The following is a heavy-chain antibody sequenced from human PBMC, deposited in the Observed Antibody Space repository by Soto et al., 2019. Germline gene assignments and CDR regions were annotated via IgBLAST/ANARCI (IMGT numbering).Heavy chain of an antibody. J-gene: IGHJ6*02. CDR1: GFTFSDYS. CDR2: ITYSVSTI. Sequence: PGGSLRLSCAASGFTFSDYSMSWIRQAPGKGLEWVSYITYSVSTIYSADSVKGRFTISRDDAKNSLYLQMNSLRAEDTAVYYCARGLSITHYGMDVWGQGTTVTVS. V-gene: IGHV3-11*01. CDR3: ARGLSITHYGMDV.